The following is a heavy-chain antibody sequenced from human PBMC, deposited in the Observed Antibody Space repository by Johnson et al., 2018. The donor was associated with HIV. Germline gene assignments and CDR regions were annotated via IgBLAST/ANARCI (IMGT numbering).Heavy chain of an antibody. J-gene: IGHJ3*02. D-gene: IGHD4-23*01. Sequence: VQLVESGGGVVQPGGSLRLSCAASGFTLNNYAMSWVRQAPGKGLEWVSTIGGRDDTTSYADSVKGRFTISRANFKNPLYLQMNSLRPEDTAVYYCAREDYGGKLGAFDIWGQGTMVTVSS. CDR3: AREDYGGKLGAFDI. CDR1: GFTLNNYA. CDR2: IGGRDDTT. V-gene: IGHV3-23*04.